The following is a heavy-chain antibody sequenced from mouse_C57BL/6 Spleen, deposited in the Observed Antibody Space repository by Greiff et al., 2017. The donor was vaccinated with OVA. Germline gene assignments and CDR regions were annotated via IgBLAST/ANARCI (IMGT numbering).Heavy chain of an antibody. D-gene: IGHD3-3*01. CDR2: IWSDGST. Sequence: VKLVESGPGLVAPSQSLSITCPVSGFSLTSYGVHWVRQPPGKGLAWLVVIWSDGSTTYNSALKSRLSISKDNTKSQVFLKMNSLQTDDTAMYYCARHKEGTGYAMDYWGQGTSVTVSS. V-gene: IGHV2-6-1*01. CDR3: ARHKEGTGYAMDY. CDR1: GFSLTSYG. J-gene: IGHJ4*01.